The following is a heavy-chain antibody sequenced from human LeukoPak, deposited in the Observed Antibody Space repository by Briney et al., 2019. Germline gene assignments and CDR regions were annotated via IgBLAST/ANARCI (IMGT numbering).Heavy chain of an antibody. Sequence: SETLSLTCTVSGGSASSYYWSLIRQPPGKGLEWIGYIYYSGSTNYNPSLKSRVTISVDTSKNQFSLKLSSVTAADTAVYYCARATPPGYYDSSGYIDYWGQGTLVTVSS. CDR3: ARATPPGYYDSSGYIDY. V-gene: IGHV4-59*02. CDR2: IYYSGST. D-gene: IGHD3-22*01. CDR1: GGSASSYY. J-gene: IGHJ4*02.